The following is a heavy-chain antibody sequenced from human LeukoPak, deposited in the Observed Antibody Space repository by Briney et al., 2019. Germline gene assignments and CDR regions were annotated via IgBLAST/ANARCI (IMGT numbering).Heavy chain of an antibody. CDR1: GGSISSSSYY. CDR3: TRGSIAYYYMDA. D-gene: IGHD3-22*01. J-gene: IGHJ6*03. V-gene: IGHV4-61*05. CDR2: IYYSGST. Sequence: SETLSLTCTVSGGSISSSSYYWGWIRQPPGKGLEWIGNIYYSGSTNYNPSLKSRVTISVDTSKNQFSLKLSSVTAADTAVYYCTRGSIAYYYMDAWGKGTAVTISS.